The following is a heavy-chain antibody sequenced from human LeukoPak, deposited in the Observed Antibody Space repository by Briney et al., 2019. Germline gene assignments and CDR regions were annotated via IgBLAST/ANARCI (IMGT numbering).Heavy chain of an antibody. V-gene: IGHV1-69*06. CDR3: ARGAKYYYASGSYSADY. J-gene: IGHJ4*02. D-gene: IGHD3-10*01. CDR2: LIPSFGAP. Sequence: SVKVSCKASGGSSSNYAFNWVRQARGQGLEWMGSLIPSFGAPAYAPKFEDRITLTADKSTGKVYMELSSLRSDDTAFYYCARGAKYYYASGSYSADYWGQGTLV. CDR1: GGSSSNYA.